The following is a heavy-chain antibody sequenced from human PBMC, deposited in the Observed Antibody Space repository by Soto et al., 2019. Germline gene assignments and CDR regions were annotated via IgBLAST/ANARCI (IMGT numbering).Heavy chain of an antibody. CDR2: INHSGST. CDR3: ARGRLQWGGRYMDV. V-gene: IGHV4-34*01. CDR1: GGSFSDYY. D-gene: IGHD6-25*01. J-gene: IGHJ6*03. Sequence: PSQTLSLTYAVFGGSFSDYYWSRIRQPPGKGLEWIGEINHSGSTNYNPSLKSRVTISVDTSKNQFSLKLSSVTAADTAVYYCARGRLQWGGRYMDVWGKGTTVTVSS.